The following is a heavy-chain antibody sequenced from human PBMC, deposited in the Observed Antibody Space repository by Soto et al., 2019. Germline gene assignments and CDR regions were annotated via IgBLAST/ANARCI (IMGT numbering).Heavy chain of an antibody. D-gene: IGHD6-19*01. CDR1: GYSFTSYL. CDR2: IYPGDSDT. J-gene: IGHJ5*02. Sequence: XESLKISCKGSGYSFTSYLLVWVRQMPGKGLEWMGIIYPGDSDTRYSPSFQGQVTISADKSISTAYLQWSSLKASDTAMYYCARAFTAVAGIDHWGQGTLVTVPS. CDR3: ARAFTAVAGIDH. V-gene: IGHV5-51*01.